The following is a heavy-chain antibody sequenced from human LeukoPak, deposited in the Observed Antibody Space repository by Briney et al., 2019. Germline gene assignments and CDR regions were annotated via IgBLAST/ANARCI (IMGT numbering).Heavy chain of an antibody. Sequence: SETLFLTCAVYGGSFSGYYWSWIRQPPGKGLEWIGEINHSGSTNYNPSLKSRVTISVDTSKNQFSLKLSSVTAADTAVYYCARGRIYGDYPNIIDYWGQGTLVTVSS. CDR2: INHSGST. D-gene: IGHD4-17*01. CDR1: GGSFSGYY. CDR3: ARGRIYGDYPNIIDY. J-gene: IGHJ4*02. V-gene: IGHV4-34*01.